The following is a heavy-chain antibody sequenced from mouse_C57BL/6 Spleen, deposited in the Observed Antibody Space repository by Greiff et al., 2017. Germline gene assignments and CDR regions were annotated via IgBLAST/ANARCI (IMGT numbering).Heavy chain of an antibody. CDR3: ARSIPNLFDY. CDR2: IDPSDSYT. Sequence: QVQLKQPGAELVKPGASVKLSCKASGYTFTSYWMQWVKQRPGQGLEWIGEIDPSDSYTNYNQKFKGKATLTVDTSSSTAYMQLSSLTSEDSAVYYCARSIPNLFDYWGQGTTLTVSS. J-gene: IGHJ2*01. V-gene: IGHV1-50*01. D-gene: IGHD6-1*01. CDR1: GYTFTSYW.